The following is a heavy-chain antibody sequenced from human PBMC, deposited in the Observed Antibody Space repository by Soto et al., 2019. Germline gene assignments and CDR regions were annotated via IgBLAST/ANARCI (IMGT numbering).Heavy chain of an antibody. CDR3: ARDGLRGAWLQSLNLSFDY. J-gene: IGHJ4*02. CDR2: ISYDGSNK. V-gene: IGHV3-30-3*01. Sequence: PGGSLRLSCAASGFTFSSYAMHWVRQAPGKGLEWVAVISYDGSNKYYADSVKGRFTISRDNSKNTLYLQMNSLRAEDTAVYYCARDGLRGAWLQSLNLSFDYWGQGTLVTVSS. D-gene: IGHD2-8*02. CDR1: GFTFSSYA.